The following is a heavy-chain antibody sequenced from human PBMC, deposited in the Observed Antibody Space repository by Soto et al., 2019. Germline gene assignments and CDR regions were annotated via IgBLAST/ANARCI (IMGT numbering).Heavy chain of an antibody. CDR3: ARDPDKAYCGGDCYFPHPFDY. J-gene: IGHJ4*02. CDR2: ISAYNGYT. CDR1: GYTFTNYG. V-gene: IGHV1-18*01. Sequence: ASVKVSCKASGYTFTNYGISWVRQAPGQGLEWMGWISAYNGYTNYAQKFQGRVTMTTDTSTSTAYIELRSLRSDDTAVYYCARDPDKAYCGGDCYFPHPFDYWGQGTLVTVSS. D-gene: IGHD2-21*02.